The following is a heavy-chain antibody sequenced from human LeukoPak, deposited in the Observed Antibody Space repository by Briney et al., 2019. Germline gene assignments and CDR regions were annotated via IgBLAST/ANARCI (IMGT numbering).Heavy chain of an antibody. V-gene: IGHV1-2*02. CDR3: ALGYGITGTNPSAFDI. J-gene: IGHJ3*02. CDR2: INPNSGGT. Sequence: EASVKVSCKASGYTFTGYYMHWVRQAPGQGLEWMGWINPNSGGTNYAQKFQGRVTMTRDTSISTAYMELSRLRSDDTAVYYCALGYGITGTNPSAFDIWGQGTMVTVSS. D-gene: IGHD1-7*01. CDR1: GYTFTGYY.